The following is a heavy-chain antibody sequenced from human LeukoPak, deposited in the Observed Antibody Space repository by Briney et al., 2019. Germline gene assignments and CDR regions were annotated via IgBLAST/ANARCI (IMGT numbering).Heavy chain of an antibody. V-gene: IGHV4-39*02. CDR1: GGSISSSSYY. CDR2: IYYSGST. CDR3: ARDRTGLTTVTSGYNWFDP. J-gene: IGHJ5*02. Sequence: SSETLSLTXTVSGGSISSSSYYWGWIRQPPGKGLEWIGSIYYSGSTYYNPSLKSRVTISVDTSKNQFSLKLSSVTAADTAVYYCARDRTGLTTVTSGYNWFDPWGQGTLVTVSS. D-gene: IGHD4-17*01.